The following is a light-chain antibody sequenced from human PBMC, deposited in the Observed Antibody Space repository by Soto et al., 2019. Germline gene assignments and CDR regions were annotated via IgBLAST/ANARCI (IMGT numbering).Light chain of an antibody. CDR3: QQYNVYPWG. CDR1: QSISSW. J-gene: IGKJ1*01. CDR2: KAS. V-gene: IGKV1-5*03. Sequence: DIQMTQSPSTLSASVGDRVTITCRASQSISSWLAWYQQKPGKAPNLLIYKASSVESGVPSRFSGSGSGTEFTLTISSLQPDDFAIYYCQQYNVYPWGFGHGTKVEIK.